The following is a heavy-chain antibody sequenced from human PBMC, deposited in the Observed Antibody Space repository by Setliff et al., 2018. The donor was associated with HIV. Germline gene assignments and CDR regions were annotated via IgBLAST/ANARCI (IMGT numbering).Heavy chain of an antibody. CDR2: INPSGGST. D-gene: IGHD3-10*01. CDR1: GYTFTSYY. CDR3: ARGGPLITMVRGVLRWFDP. V-gene: IGHV1-46*01. J-gene: IGHJ5*02. Sequence: ASVKVSCNASGYTFTSYYMHWVRQAPGQGLEWMGIINPSGGSTSYAQKFQGRVTMTRDTSTSTVYMELSSLRSEDTAVYYCARGGPLITMVRGVLRWFDPWGQGTLVTVSS.